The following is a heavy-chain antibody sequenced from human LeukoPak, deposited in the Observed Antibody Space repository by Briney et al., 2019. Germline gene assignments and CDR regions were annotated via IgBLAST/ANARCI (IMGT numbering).Heavy chain of an antibody. J-gene: IGHJ6*02. D-gene: IGHD6-13*01. CDR2: INPNTGDI. CDR1: GYTFTGYY. CDR3: ARDVSSVATAAPGHWGVDV. Sequence: ASVRVSCKTSGYTFTGYYIHWVRQAPGQGLEWLGWINPNTGDINYAQKFQGRVTTTRDTSISTAYMELSGLRSDDTAVYYCARDVSSVATAAPGHWGVDVWGQGTTVTVSS. V-gene: IGHV1-2*02.